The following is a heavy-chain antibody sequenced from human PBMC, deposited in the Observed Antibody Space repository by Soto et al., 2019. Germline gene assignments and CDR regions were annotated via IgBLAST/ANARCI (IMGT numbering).Heavy chain of an antibody. D-gene: IGHD6-19*01. CDR3: ASDSGGEPYYFYY. CDR1: GGTFSSYT. CDR2: IIPILGIA. Sequence: QVQLVQSGAEVKKPGSSVKVSCKASGGTFSSYTISWVRQAPGQGLEWMGRIIPILGIANYAQNFQGRVTITADKCPGAAYMELSSLRCDDAAVYYCASDSGGEPYYFYYWGQGTLVADSS. J-gene: IGHJ4*02. V-gene: IGHV1-69*02.